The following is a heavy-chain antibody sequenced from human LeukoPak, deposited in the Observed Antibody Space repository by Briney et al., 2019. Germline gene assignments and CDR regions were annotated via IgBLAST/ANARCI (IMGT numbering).Heavy chain of an antibody. V-gene: IGHV3-23*01. CDR1: GFTFSSYA. CDR3: AKDTTMVRGVTDHFDY. J-gene: IGHJ4*02. Sequence: TGGSLRLSCAASGFTFSSYAMSWVRQAPGKGLEWVSAISGSGGSTYYADSVKGRFTISRDNSKNTLYLQMNSLRAEDTAVYYCAKDTTMVRGVTDHFDYWGQGTLVTVSS. CDR2: ISGSGGST. D-gene: IGHD3-10*01.